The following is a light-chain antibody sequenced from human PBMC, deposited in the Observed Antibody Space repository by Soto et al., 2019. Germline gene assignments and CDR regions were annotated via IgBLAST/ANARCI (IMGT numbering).Light chain of an antibody. CDR3: QQYGSSHT. Sequence: EIALTQSPCTLSLSAGERATLSSRASQSVSSSYLAWYQQQPGQAPRLLIYGASSRATGIPDRFSGSASGTDFTLTISRLEPEDFAVYYCQQYGSSHTFGQGTRLEIK. V-gene: IGKV3-20*01. CDR2: GAS. J-gene: IGKJ5*01. CDR1: QSVSSSY.